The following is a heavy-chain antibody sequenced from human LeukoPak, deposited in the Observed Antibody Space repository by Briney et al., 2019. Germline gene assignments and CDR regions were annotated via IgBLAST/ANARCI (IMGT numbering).Heavy chain of an antibody. V-gene: IGHV4-34*01. J-gene: IGHJ5*02. CDR1: GGSFSGYY. CDR3: ARERTYNWNYEWFDP. D-gene: IGHD1-7*01. Sequence: SETLSLTCAVYGGSFSGYYWGWIRQPPGKGLEWIGEINHSGSTNYNPSLKSRVTISVDKSKNQFSLKLSSVTAADTAVYYCARERTYNWNYEWFDPWGQGTLVTVSS. CDR2: INHSGST.